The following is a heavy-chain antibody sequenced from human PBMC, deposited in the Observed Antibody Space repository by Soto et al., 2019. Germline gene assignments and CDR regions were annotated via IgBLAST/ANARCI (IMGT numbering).Heavy chain of an antibody. D-gene: IGHD6-19*01. CDR3: AKGSKGVCVAVAGTHC. V-gene: IGHV3-30*18. Sequence: QVQLVESGGGVVQPGTSLRLSCAASGFAFSTYGMHWVRQAPGKGLEWLSLISYDGSNKYYADSVTGRFTISRDNSKNTLYRQMNSLRAEDTAVYYCAKGSKGVCVAVAGTHCWGQGTLVTVSS. J-gene: IGHJ4*02. CDR2: ISYDGSNK. CDR1: GFAFSTYG.